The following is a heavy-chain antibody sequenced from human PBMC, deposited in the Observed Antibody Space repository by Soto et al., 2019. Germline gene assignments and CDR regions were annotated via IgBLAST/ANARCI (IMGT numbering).Heavy chain of an antibody. Sequence: QLQLQESGSGLVKPSQTLSLTCAVSGGSISSGGYSWSWIRQPPGKGLEWIGYIYHSGGSYYNPSLKSRVTISVDRSNNQFSLKVSSVTVADTAVYFCARDHTAGWYFDYWGQGTLVTVSS. D-gene: IGHD6-19*01. V-gene: IGHV4-30-2*01. CDR3: ARDHTAGWYFDY. CDR1: GGSISSGGYS. J-gene: IGHJ4*02. CDR2: IYHSGGS.